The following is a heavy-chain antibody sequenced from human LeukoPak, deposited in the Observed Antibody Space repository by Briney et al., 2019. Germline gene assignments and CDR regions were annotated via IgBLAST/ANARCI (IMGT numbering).Heavy chain of an antibody. Sequence: GGSLRLSCAASGFTFSNYGMNWVRQAPGSGLQWVSYISSGRPTTNYAASVRGRFTVSRDNAKNSLYLQMTNLRVDDTGVYYCARGGTARPDYWGQGTLVTVSS. V-gene: IGHV3-48*04. D-gene: IGHD6-6*01. J-gene: IGHJ4*02. CDR1: GFTFSNYG. CDR2: ISSGRPTT. CDR3: ARGGTARPDY.